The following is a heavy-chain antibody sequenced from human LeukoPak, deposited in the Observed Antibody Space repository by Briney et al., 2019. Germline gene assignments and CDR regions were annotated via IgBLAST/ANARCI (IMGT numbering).Heavy chain of an antibody. D-gene: IGHD3-22*01. V-gene: IGHV4-34*01. CDR2: INHSGST. J-gene: IGHJ4*02. Sequence: SETLSLTCAVYGGSFSGYCWSWIRQPPGKGLEWFGEINHSGSTNYNPSLKSRVTISVDTSKNQFSLKLSSVTAADTAVYYCARGKPRTRTYYYDSSGYRYWGQGTLVTVSS. CDR3: ARGKPRTRTYYYDSSGYRY. CDR1: GGSFSGYC.